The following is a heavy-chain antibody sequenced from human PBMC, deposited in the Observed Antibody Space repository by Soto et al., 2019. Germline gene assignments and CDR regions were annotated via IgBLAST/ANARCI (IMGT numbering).Heavy chain of an antibody. CDR3: ARHLGEGYFDY. Sequence: SETLSLTCAVSGDSISSSTYFWGWVRQPPGKGLEWIGSIYYSGSTYYNPSLKSRVTISVDTSKNHFSLKVSSVTAADTAVYYCARHLGEGYFDYWGQGTLVTVSS. CDR2: IYYSGST. CDR1: GDSISSSTYF. V-gene: IGHV4-39*01. J-gene: IGHJ4*02.